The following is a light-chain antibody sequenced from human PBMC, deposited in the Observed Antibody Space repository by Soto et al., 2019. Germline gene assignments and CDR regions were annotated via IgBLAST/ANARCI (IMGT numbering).Light chain of an antibody. V-gene: IGLV1-51*01. Sequence: QSVLTQPPSVSAAPGQTVTISCSGSSSNIGNNYVSWYQQLPGTAPKLLIYDNNKRPSGIPDRFSGSKSGTSATLGITGLQTGDEADYYCGTWDSSLIYVFGTGTKVTVL. CDR1: SSNIGNNY. J-gene: IGLJ1*01. CDR2: DNN. CDR3: GTWDSSLIYV.